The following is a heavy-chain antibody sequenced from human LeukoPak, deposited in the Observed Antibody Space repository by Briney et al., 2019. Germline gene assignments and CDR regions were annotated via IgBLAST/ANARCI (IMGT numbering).Heavy chain of an antibody. Sequence: PSETLSLTCTVSGGSISSSSFYWGWIRQPPGKGLEWIGTIYYSVSTYYNPSLRSRVTIPVDTSKNQFSLNLSSVTAADTAVYYCARHFCGGDCYSFYYYYYGMDVWGQGTTVTVSS. CDR1: GGSISSSSFY. J-gene: IGHJ6*02. CDR3: ARHFCGGDCYSFYYYYYGMDV. D-gene: IGHD2-21*02. CDR2: IYYSVST. V-gene: IGHV4-39*01.